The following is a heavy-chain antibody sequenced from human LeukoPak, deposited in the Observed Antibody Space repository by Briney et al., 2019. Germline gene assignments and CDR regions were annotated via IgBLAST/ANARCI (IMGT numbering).Heavy chain of an antibody. CDR2: ISGDASGT. J-gene: IGHJ4*02. CDR1: GFTFSSYA. CDR3: AKDFRLDS. Sequence: SGGSLRLSCAASGFTFSSYAVNWVRQAPRKGLEWVSGISGDASGTYYADSVRGRFTISRDNSKNTVYLQMKSLRAEDTAVYYCAKDFRLDSWGQGTLVTVSS. V-gene: IGHV3-23*01.